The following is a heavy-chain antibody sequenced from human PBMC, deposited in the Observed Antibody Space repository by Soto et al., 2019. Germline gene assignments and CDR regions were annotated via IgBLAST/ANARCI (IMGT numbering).Heavy chain of an antibody. V-gene: IGHV4-59*01. D-gene: IGHD6-25*01. CDR2: VFYTGIT. CDR1: GGSISSYY. Sequence: QVHLQESGPGLVKPSETLSLTCTVSGGSISSYYWSWIRQPPGKGLEWIGYVFYTGITKYNPSFQSRATISGDTSRNQFSLNLMSVTAADTAVYYCAKWGAAAWTTWGQGILVNVSP. J-gene: IGHJ4*02. CDR3: AKWGAAAWTT.